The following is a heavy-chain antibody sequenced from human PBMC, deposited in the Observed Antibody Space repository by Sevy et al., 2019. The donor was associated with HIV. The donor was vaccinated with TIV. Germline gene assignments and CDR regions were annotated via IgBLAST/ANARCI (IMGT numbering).Heavy chain of an antibody. CDR3: ARSIRQWLPKSSVYYAFDY. J-gene: IGHJ4*02. Sequence: ASVKVSCKASGYTFTSYGIIWVRQAPGQGLEWMGWISPYTGDTSYPLKLQGRATMTTDTSTSTAYMELRSLRSDDTAVYYCARSIRQWLPKSSVYYAFDYWGQGTLVTVSS. D-gene: IGHD3-22*01. CDR1: GYTFTSYG. CDR2: ISPYTGDT. V-gene: IGHV1-18*01.